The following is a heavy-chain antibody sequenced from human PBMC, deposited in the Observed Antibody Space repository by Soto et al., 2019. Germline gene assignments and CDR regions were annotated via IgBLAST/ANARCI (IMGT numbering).Heavy chain of an antibody. Sequence: SETLSLTCTVSGGSISSGDYYWSWIRQPPGKGLEWIGYIYYSGSTYYNPSLKGRVTISVDTSKNQFSLKLSSVTAADTAVYYCARVDTAMVLFDYWGQGTLVTVSS. CDR3: ARVDTAMVLFDY. CDR2: IYYSGST. D-gene: IGHD5-18*01. CDR1: GGSISSGDYY. V-gene: IGHV4-30-4*01. J-gene: IGHJ4*02.